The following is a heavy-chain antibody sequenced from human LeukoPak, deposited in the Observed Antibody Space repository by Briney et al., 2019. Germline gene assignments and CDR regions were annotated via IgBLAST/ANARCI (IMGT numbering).Heavy chain of an antibody. CDR2: IRSKAYGGTT. V-gene: IGHV3-49*04. CDR3: TIHLFGEFNFDY. J-gene: IGHJ4*02. Sequence: QSGGSLRLSCTASGFTFGDYAMSWVRQAPGKGLEWVGFIRSKAYGGTTEYAASVKGRFTISRDDSKSIAYLQMNSQKTEDTAVYYCTIHLFGEFNFDYWGQGTLVTVSS. D-gene: IGHD3-10*02. CDR1: GFTFGDYA.